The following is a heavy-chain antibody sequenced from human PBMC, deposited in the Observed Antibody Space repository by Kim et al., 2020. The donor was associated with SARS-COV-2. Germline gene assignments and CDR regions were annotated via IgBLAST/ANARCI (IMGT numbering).Heavy chain of an antibody. J-gene: IGHJ6*02. CDR3: ARDGPTTGTTRVYYGMDV. CDR1: GGTFSSYA. CDR2: IIPIFGTA. V-gene: IGHV1-69*13. Sequence: SVKVSCKASGGTFSSYAISWVRQAPGQGLEWMGGIIPIFGTANYAQKFQGRVTITADESTSTAYMELSSLRSEDTAVYYCARDGPTTGTTRVYYGMDVWGQGTTVTVSS. D-gene: IGHD1-1*01.